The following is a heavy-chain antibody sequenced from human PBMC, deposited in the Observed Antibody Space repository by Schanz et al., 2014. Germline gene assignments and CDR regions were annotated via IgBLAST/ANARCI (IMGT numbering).Heavy chain of an antibody. V-gene: IGHV3-64*04. Sequence: VQLVESGGGLVQPGGSLRLSCSASGFTFSIYAMHWVRQAPGKGLEYVSAISHDGYSTYYADSVKGRFTISRDNSKNTLYLQMKSLRAEDTAVYFCAKIERNEDWGQGTLVTVSS. J-gene: IGHJ4*02. CDR3: AKIERNED. D-gene: IGHD1-1*01. CDR2: ISHDGYST. CDR1: GFTFSIYA.